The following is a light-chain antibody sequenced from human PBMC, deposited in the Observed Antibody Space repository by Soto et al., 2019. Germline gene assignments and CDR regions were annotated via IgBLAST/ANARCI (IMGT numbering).Light chain of an antibody. Sequence: DIQMTQSPSSLSASVGDRVTITCRASQGISNYLAWYQQKPGKVPKLLIYAATTLQSGVPSRFSGSGSGTDFTLTISSLQPEDVATYYCQKYNSAPALNFGGGTKGAIK. CDR3: QKYNSAPALN. V-gene: IGKV1-27*01. CDR2: AAT. J-gene: IGKJ4*01. CDR1: QGISNY.